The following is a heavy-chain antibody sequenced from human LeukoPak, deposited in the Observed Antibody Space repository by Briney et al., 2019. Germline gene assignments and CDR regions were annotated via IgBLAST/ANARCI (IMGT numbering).Heavy chain of an antibody. V-gene: IGHV3-23*01. CDR1: GFTFSSYA. D-gene: IGHD6-13*01. J-gene: IGHJ4*02. Sequence: GSLRLSCAASGFTFSSYAMSWVRQAPGKGLEWVSAISGSGGSTYYADSVKGRFTISRDNSKNTLYLQMNSLRAEDTAVYYCAKRAEGESSGWLYYFDYWGQGTLVTVSS. CDR2: ISGSGGST. CDR3: AKRAEGESSGWLYYFDY.